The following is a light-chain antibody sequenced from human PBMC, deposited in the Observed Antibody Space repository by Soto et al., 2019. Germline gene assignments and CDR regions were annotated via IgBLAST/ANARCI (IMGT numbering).Light chain of an antibody. CDR2: DVS. CDR3: SSYAGSYTLV. CDR1: SNDVGGYNF. V-gene: IGLV2-11*01. J-gene: IGLJ2*01. Sequence: QSALTQPRSVSGSPGQSVTISSTGTSNDVGGYNFVSWYQQHPGKVPKLFIYDVSRRPSGVPDRFSGSKSGNTASLTISGLQAEDEADYYCSSYAGSYTLVFGGGTKLTVL.